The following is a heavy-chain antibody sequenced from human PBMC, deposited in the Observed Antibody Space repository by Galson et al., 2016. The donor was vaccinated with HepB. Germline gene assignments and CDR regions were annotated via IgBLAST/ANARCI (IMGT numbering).Heavy chain of an antibody. CDR2: VIPYFETT. V-gene: IGHV1-69*06. J-gene: IGHJ6*01. CDR3: ARGFGAPTYYAMDV. CDR1: GGPFNNYA. Sequence: SVKVSCKVSGGPFNNYAISWVRQAPGQGLEWMGGVIPYFETTNHAQKFQDRVTFTADKSTSTAFMELSSLRSEDSAVYYCARGFGAPTYYAMDVWGQGNTVTVSS. D-gene: IGHD3-16*01.